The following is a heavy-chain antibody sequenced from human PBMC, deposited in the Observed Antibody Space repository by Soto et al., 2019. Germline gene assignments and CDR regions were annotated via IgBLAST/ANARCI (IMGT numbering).Heavy chain of an antibody. V-gene: IGHV3-33*01. CDR3: GPDTLDY. Sequence: QVQLVESGGGVVQPGRSLRLSCAASGFMFSGHGMHWIRQAPGKGLEWVAVIWYDGSNKYYADSVKGRFTISRDNSKNTLYLQMNSLRVEDTAVYYCGPDTLDYWGQGTLVTVSS. CDR1: GFMFSGHG. J-gene: IGHJ4*02. CDR2: IWYDGSNK.